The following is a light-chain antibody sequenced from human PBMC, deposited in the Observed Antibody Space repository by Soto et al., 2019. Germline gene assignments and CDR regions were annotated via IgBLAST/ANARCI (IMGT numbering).Light chain of an antibody. J-gene: IGKJ2*03. CDR2: DAS. Sequence: DIQLTQSPASLSASLGDRVTMTCRASQDITNILNWYQQRPGAAPQLVIFDASGLQGGAPSRFSDGGSGTEFYFSINGLQPEDVATYYYQHFDDYPYSLGPGTRIDIK. CDR3: QHFDDYPYS. CDR1: QDITNI. V-gene: IGKV1-33*01.